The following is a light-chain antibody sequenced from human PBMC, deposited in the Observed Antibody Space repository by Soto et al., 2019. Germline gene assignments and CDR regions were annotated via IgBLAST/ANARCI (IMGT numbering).Light chain of an antibody. V-gene: IGLV4-69*01. CDR2: LNSDGSH. J-gene: IGLJ3*02. CDR1: SGHSDYA. CDR3: QTWGSGIWV. Sequence: QLVLTQPPSASASPGASVKLTCTLSSGHSDYAIAWHQQQPEKGPRYLMKLNSDGSHTKGDGIPDRFSGSSSGPERYLTISSLQSEDEADYYCQTWGSGIWVFGGGTKLTVL.